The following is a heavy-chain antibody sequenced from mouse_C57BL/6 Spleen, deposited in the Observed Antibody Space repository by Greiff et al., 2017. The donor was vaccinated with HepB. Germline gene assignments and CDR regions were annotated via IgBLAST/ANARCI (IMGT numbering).Heavy chain of an antibody. CDR1: GYTFTSYW. Sequence: VQLQQPGAELVKPGASVKLSCKASGYTFTSYWMHWVKQRPGRGLEWIGRIDPNSGGTKYNEKFKSKATLTVDKPSSTSYMQLSSLTSEDSAVYYCARIRDSSGYGPAYFDYWGQGTTLTVSS. D-gene: IGHD3-2*02. CDR2: IDPNSGGT. CDR3: ARIRDSSGYGPAYFDY. V-gene: IGHV1-72*01. J-gene: IGHJ2*01.